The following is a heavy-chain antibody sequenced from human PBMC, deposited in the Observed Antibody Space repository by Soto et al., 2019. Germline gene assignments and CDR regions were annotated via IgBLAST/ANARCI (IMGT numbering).Heavy chain of an antibody. V-gene: IGHV1-69*02. CDR3: ARLVGYCGGDCYPTDP. CDR1: GGTFSSYT. CDR2: IIPILGIA. Sequence: GASVKVSCKASGGTFSSYTISWVRQAPGQGLEWMGRIIPILGIANYAQKFQGRVTITADKSTSTAYMELSSLRSEDTAVYYCARLVGYCGGDCYPTDPWGQGTLVTVSS. D-gene: IGHD2-21*02. J-gene: IGHJ5*02.